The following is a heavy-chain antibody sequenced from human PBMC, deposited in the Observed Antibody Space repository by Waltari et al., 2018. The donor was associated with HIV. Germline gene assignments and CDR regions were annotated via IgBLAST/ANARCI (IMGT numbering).Heavy chain of an antibody. J-gene: IGHJ4*02. V-gene: IGHV3-7*04. Sequence: SGGGLVQPGGSLRLSCSASGFDLSSYWMTWVRQAPGKGLEWVANINQNGSEQYYAESVKGRFTISRDNAKKSLSLQMNSLRVADSAIYYCAGGPNWDWGQGIPVTVSS. CDR1: GFDLSSYW. CDR3: AGGPNWD. D-gene: IGHD2-8*01. CDR2: INQNGSEQ.